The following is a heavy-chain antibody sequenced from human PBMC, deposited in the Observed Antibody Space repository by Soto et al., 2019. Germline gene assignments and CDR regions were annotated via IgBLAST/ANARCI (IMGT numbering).Heavy chain of an antibody. CDR1: GSSLSTNRMG. CDR3: AHTLHYLDNTKYYRVTFDY. CDR2: IYWYDDN. V-gene: IGHV2-5*01. J-gene: IGHJ4*02. D-gene: IGHD3-10*01. Sequence: GPKLVYHTQTLTKTCTFCGSSLSTNRMGVTWIRQPPGKAMKWLALIYWYDDNRYSPSLKSRLTITKDTSENQVVLTMTDMDPVDTATYYCAHTLHYLDNTKYYRVTFDYRGQGNMVTVSS.